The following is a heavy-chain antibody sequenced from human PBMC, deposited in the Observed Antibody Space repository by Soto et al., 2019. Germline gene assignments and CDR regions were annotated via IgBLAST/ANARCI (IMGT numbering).Heavy chain of an antibody. V-gene: IGHV4-30-2*01. CDR2: IYHSGST. J-gene: IGHJ5*02. Sequence: QLQLQESGSGLVKPSQTLSLTCAVSGGSISSGGYSWSWIRQPPGKGLEWIGYIYHSGSTYYNPSLKSRVTISGERSKNQFSLKLSSVTAADTAVYYCARDKPEGWFDPWGQGTLVTVSS. CDR3: ARDKPEGWFDP. D-gene: IGHD2-2*01. CDR1: GGSISSGGYS.